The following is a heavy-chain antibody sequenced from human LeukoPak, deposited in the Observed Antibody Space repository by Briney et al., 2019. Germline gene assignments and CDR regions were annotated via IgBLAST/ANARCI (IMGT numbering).Heavy chain of an antibody. Sequence: GGSLRLSCAASGFTFSSYSMNWVRQAPGKGLEWVSSISSSSSYIYYADSVKGRFTISRDNAKNSLYLQMNSLRAEDTAVYYCVRDRQYYDSSGYPTHFDYWGQGTLVTVSS. CDR2: ISSSSSYI. CDR1: GFTFSSYS. J-gene: IGHJ4*02. V-gene: IGHV3-21*01. CDR3: VRDRQYYDSSGYPTHFDY. D-gene: IGHD3-22*01.